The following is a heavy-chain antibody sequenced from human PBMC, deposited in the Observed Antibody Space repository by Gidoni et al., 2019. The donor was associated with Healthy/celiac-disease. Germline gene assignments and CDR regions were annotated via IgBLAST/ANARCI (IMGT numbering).Heavy chain of an antibody. CDR3: AKVPPLYSGSYYSGGYYFDY. V-gene: IGHV3-23*01. CDR2: ISGSGGST. Sequence: AISGSGGSTYYADSVKGRFTISRDNSKNTLYLQMNSLRAEDTAVYYCAKVPPLYSGSYYSGGYYFDYWGQGTLVTVSS. D-gene: IGHD1-26*01. J-gene: IGHJ4*02.